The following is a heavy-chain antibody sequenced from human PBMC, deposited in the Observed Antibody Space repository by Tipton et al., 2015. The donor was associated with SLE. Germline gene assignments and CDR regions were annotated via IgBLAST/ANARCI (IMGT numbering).Heavy chain of an antibody. V-gene: IGHV4-59*08. J-gene: IGHJ3*02. CDR3: ATSPGWMADAFDI. Sequence: TLSLTCTVSGGSISSYYWSWIRQPPGKGLEWIGYIYYSGSTNYNPSLKSRVTISVDTSKNQFSLKLSSVTAADTAVYYCATSPGWMADAFDIWGQGTMVTVSS. D-gene: IGHD5-24*01. CDR1: GGSISSYY. CDR2: IYYSGST.